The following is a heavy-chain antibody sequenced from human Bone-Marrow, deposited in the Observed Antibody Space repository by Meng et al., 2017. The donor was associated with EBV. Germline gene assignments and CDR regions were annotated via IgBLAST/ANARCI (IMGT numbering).Heavy chain of an antibody. Sequence: QVQLQESCPGLVKPSGTRSLHCAVSGGSISSGHWWSWVRQPPGKGLEWIGEIYHSGNTNSNASLKSRVTMSVDRSKNQFSLKLSSVTAADTAVYYCARDRGVMTVIKVFDYWGQGTLVTVSS. CDR2: IYHSGNT. V-gene: IGHV4-4*02. CDR3: ARDRGVMTVIKVFDY. D-gene: IGHD2-21*02. J-gene: IGHJ4*02. CDR1: GGSISSGHW.